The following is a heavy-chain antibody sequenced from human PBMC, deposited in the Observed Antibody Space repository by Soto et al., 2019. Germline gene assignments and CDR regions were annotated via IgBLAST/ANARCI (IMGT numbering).Heavy chain of an antibody. V-gene: IGHV3-21*01. J-gene: IGHJ6*02. Sequence: GGSLRLSCAASGFTFSSYSMNWVRQAPGKGLEWVSSISSSSSYIYYADSVKGRFTISRDNAKNSLYPQMNSLRAEDTAVYYCARDHYSNYDFLACGMDVWGQGTTVTVSS. CDR1: GFTFSSYS. CDR3: ARDHYSNYDFLACGMDV. D-gene: IGHD4-4*01. CDR2: ISSSSSYI.